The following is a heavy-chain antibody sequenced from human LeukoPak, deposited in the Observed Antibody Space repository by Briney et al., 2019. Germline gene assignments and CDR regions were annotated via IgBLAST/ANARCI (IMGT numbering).Heavy chain of an antibody. D-gene: IGHD3-22*01. V-gene: IGHV4-38-2*01. CDR3: ARGRGTNYYDSSGYYYFDY. CDR1: GYSISSGYY. J-gene: IGHJ4*02. CDR2: IYHSGST. Sequence: PSETLSLTCAVSGYSISSGYYWGWIRQPPGKGLEWIGSIYHSGSTYYNPSLKSRVTISVDTSKNQFSLKLSSVTAADTAVYYCARGRGTNYYDSSGYYYFDYWGQGTLVTVSS.